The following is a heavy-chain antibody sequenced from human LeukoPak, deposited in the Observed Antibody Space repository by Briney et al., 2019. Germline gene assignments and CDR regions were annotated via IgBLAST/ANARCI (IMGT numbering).Heavy chain of an antibody. Sequence: SETLSLTCTVSGGSLSSYYWNWIRQPAGKGLEWIGRIYTSGSTNYNPSLKSRVTMSVDTSKNQFSLKLSSVTAADTAFYYCAKEELRRITMWGYMDVWGKGTTVTISS. CDR1: GGSLSSYY. J-gene: IGHJ6*03. CDR3: AKEELRRITMWGYMDV. V-gene: IGHV4-4*07. D-gene: IGHD3-10*02. CDR2: IYTSGST.